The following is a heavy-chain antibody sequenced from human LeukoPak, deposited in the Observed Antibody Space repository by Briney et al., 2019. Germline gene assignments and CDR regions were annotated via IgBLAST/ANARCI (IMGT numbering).Heavy chain of an antibody. Sequence: PSETLSLTCTVSGGSISGYYWSWIRQPPGKGLEWIGYIYYSGSTNYNPSLKSRVTISVDTSKDQFSLKLSSVTAADTAVYYCARGCSAGTPHNWFDPWGQGTLVTVSS. D-gene: IGHD6-13*01. CDR2: IYYSGST. V-gene: IGHV4-59*01. CDR1: GGSISGYY. CDR3: ARGCSAGTPHNWFDP. J-gene: IGHJ5*02.